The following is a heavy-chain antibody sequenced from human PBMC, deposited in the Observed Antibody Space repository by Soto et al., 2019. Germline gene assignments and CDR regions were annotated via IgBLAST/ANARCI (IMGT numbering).Heavy chain of an antibody. CDR2: IYPGDSDT. CDR1: GYSCSSLW. J-gene: IGHJ4*02. CDR3: ARRPANITWKYFDY. D-gene: IGHD3-9*01. V-gene: IGHV5-51*01. Sequence: PGESLKISGKGSGYSCSSLWIGWVRQRPGKGLEWMGIIYPGDSDTTYSPSFQGQITISVDKSISTAYLQWRSLKTSDTAVYFCARRPANITWKYFDYWGQVTLVTVSS.